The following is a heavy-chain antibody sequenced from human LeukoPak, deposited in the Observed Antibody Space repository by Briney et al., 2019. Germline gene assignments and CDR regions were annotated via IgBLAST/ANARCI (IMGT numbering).Heavy chain of an antibody. Sequence: PSETPSLTCTVSGGSISSSSYYWGWIRQPPGKGLEWIGSIYYSGSTYYNPSLRSRVTISVDTSKNQFSLKLSSVTAADTAVYYCARASRSSWPDYYYYYYMDVWGKGTTVTVSS. CDR3: ARASRSSWPDYYYYYYMDV. D-gene: IGHD6-13*01. J-gene: IGHJ6*03. CDR2: IYYSGST. V-gene: IGHV4-39*07. CDR1: GGSISSSSYY.